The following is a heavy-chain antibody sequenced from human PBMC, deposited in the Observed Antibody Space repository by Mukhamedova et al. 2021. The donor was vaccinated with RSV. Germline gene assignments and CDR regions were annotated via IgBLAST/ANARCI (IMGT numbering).Heavy chain of an antibody. Sequence: VRQMPGKGLEWMGIIYPGDSDTRYSPSFQGQVTISADESTSTASLQWSSLKASDTAIYYCARDGYNLSGMDVWGQGTTVTVSS. CDR3: ARDGYNLSGMDV. CDR2: IYPGDSDT. V-gene: IGHV5-51*01. J-gene: IGHJ6*02. D-gene: IGHD5-24*01.